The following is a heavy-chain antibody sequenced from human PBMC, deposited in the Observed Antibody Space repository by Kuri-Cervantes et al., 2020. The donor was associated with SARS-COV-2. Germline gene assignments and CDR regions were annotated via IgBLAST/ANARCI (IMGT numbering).Heavy chain of an antibody. CDR2: ISYDGSNK. D-gene: IGHD5-18*01. J-gene: IGHJ4*02. V-gene: IGHV3-30*04. CDR3: ARDGLYSYGLHY. CDR1: GFTFSSYA. Sequence: GGSLRLSCAASGFTFSSYAMHWVRQAPGKGLEWVAVISYDGSNKYYADSVKGRFTISRDNSKNTLYLQMNSLRAEDTVVYYCARDGLYSYGLHYWGQGTLVTVSS.